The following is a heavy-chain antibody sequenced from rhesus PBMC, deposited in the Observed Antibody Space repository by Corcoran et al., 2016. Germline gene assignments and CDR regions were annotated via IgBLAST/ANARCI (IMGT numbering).Heavy chain of an antibody. J-gene: IGHJ6*01. CDR1: GYSISSGYY. CDR3: ARYRGVGLDS. D-gene: IGHD1-44*01. CDR2: ITYSGST. V-gene: IGHV4-122*02. Sequence: QVQLQESGPGLVKPSETLSLPCAVSGYSISSGYYWRWIRPPPGKGLEWIGYITYSGSTSYNPSLKSRVTISRDTSKNQFSLKLSSVTAADTAVYYCARYRGVGLDSWGQGVVVTVSS.